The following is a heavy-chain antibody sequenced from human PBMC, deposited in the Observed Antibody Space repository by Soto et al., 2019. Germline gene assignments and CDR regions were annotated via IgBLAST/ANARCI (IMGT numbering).Heavy chain of an antibody. Sequence: EVQLVESGGGLVQPGGSLRLSCVVSGFSFSDHYMNWVRQAPGKGLEWVGRTRNKGNSYTTEYAASVKDRFTISRDDSKNSLYLQMNSLKTEDTAVYYCAREAAVPGPDFEYCGQGTLVTVSS. V-gene: IGHV3-72*01. J-gene: IGHJ4*02. CDR3: AREAAVPGPDFEY. CDR1: GFSFSDHY. CDR2: TRNKGNSYTT. D-gene: IGHD6-19*01.